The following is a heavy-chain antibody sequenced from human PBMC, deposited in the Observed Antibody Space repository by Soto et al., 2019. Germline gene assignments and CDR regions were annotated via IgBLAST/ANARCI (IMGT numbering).Heavy chain of an antibody. CDR2: IIPIFGTA. D-gene: IGHD3-22*01. CDR1: GGTFSSYA. J-gene: IGHJ4*02. CDR3: ARTTMIVVVRNYYFDY. V-gene: IGHV1-69*13. Sequence: SVKVSCKASGGTFSSYAISWVRQAPGQGLEWMGGIIPIFGTANYAQKFQGRVTITADESTSTAYMELSSLRSEDTAVYYCARTTMIVVVRNYYFDYWGQGTLVTVSS.